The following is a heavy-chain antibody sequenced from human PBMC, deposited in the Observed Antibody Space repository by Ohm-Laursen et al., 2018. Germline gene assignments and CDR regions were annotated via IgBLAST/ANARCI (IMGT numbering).Heavy chain of an antibody. D-gene: IGHD6-19*01. V-gene: IGHV3-23*01. CDR1: GFTFSSYA. CDR2: ISGSGGST. CDR3: ARDSEVFLGSAWYDALDI. J-gene: IGHJ3*02. Sequence: SLRLSCTASGFTFSSYAMSWVRQAPGKGLEWVSAISGSGGSTYYADSVKGRFTISRDNAKSSLYLQMNSLRAEDTAVYYCARDSEVFLGSAWYDALDIWGQGTMVTVSS.